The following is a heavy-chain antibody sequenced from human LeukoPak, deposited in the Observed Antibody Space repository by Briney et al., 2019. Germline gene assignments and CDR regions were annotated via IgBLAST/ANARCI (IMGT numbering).Heavy chain of an antibody. J-gene: IGHJ4*02. Sequence: GGSLRLSCAASGFTFSSYAMSWVRQAPGKGLEWVSAISGSGGSTYYADSVKGRFTISRDNSKNTLYLQMNSLRAEDTAVYYCAKGGGSSSWYSELDYWGQGTLVTVSS. D-gene: IGHD6-13*01. V-gene: IGHV3-23*01. CDR2: ISGSGGST. CDR1: GFTFSSYA. CDR3: AKGGGSSSWYSELDY.